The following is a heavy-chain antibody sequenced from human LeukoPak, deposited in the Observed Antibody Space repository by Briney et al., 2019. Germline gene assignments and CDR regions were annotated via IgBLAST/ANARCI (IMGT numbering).Heavy chain of an antibody. V-gene: IGHV3-23*01. CDR3: AKSPPRCSGGSCYGY. CDR2: ISGSGGRT. CDR1: GFTFSSFA. Sequence: PGGSLRLSCAASGFTFSSFALSWVRRAPGKGLEWISGISGSGGRTDYADSVKGRFTISRDNSKNTLYLQMSSLRADDTALYYCAKSPPRCSGGSCYGYWGQGTLVTVSS. D-gene: IGHD2-15*01. J-gene: IGHJ4*02.